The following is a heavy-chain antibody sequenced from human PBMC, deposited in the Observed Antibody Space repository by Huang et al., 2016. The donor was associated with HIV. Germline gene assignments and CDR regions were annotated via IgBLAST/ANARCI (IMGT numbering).Heavy chain of an antibody. CDR3: AKECEVLTGYHYYGMDV. Sequence: QVHLVESGGGVVQPGRSLRLSCAPSGFCFSSYGVNWVRPARGKGLEVGECMSYEGSSKYYADSVRGRFTISRDKSKNRLYLQMNSLRVEDTAIYYCAKECEVLTGYHYYGMDVWGQGTTVTVSS. J-gene: IGHJ6*02. D-gene: IGHD3-9*01. V-gene: IGHV3-30*18. CDR2: MSYEGSSK. CDR1: GFCFSSYG.